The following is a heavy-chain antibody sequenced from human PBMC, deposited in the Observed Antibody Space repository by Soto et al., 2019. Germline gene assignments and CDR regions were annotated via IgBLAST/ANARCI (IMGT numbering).Heavy chain of an antibody. CDR3: ARLSSGYYLIVDY. CDR1: GGSISSSSYY. Sequence: QLQLQESGPGLVKPSETLSLTCTVSGGSISSSSYYWGWIRQPPGKGLEWIGSIYYSGSTYYNPSLKSRVTISVDTSKNQFSLKLSSVTAADTAVYYCARLSSGYYLIVDYWGQGTLVTVSS. V-gene: IGHV4-39*01. D-gene: IGHD3-22*01. J-gene: IGHJ4*02. CDR2: IYYSGST.